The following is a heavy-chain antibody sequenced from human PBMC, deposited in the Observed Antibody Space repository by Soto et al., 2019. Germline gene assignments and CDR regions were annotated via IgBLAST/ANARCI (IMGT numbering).Heavy chain of an antibody. D-gene: IGHD3-16*01. CDR2: ISGSGDYT. J-gene: IGHJ6*02. CDR3: TKARLWGGDGYNSYYYNAMDV. V-gene: IGHV3-23*01. CDR1: GFTFDSYA. Sequence: GGSLRLSCAASGFTFDSYAMNWVRQAPGKGLEWVSTISGSGDYTYYTDSVKGRFTISRDNAKNSLYLQMNSLRPEDTALYYCTKARLWGGDGYNSYYYNAMDVWGQGTTVTVSS.